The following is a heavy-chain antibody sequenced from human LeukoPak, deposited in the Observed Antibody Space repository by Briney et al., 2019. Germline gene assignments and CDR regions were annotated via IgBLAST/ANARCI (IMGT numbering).Heavy chain of an antibody. CDR3: ARERIRCRGDCNDD. J-gene: IGHJ4*02. D-gene: IGHD2-21*02. CDR2: IGTGNNK. V-gene: IGHV3-48*03. CDR1: GFTFSSYE. Sequence: GGSLRLSCEASGFTFSSYEMNWVCQTPGKGLEWVSYIGTGNNKHYAESIKGRFTTSRDDAKSALYLHMDSLKAEDTAVYYCARERIRCRGDCNDDWGQGTLVTVSS.